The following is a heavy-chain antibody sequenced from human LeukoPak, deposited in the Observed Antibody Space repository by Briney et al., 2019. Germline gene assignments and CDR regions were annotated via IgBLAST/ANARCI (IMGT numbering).Heavy chain of an antibody. CDR3: ARDRYCSGGSCYYFDY. V-gene: IGHV3-33*01. CDR1: GFTFNTYG. Sequence: PGRSLRLSCAASGFTFNTYGMHWVRQAPGKGLEWVAVIWYDGSNKYYADSVKGRFTISRDNSKNTLYLQMNSLRAEDTAVYYCARDRYCSGGSCYYFDYWGQGTLVTVSS. D-gene: IGHD2-15*01. CDR2: IWYDGSNK. J-gene: IGHJ4*02.